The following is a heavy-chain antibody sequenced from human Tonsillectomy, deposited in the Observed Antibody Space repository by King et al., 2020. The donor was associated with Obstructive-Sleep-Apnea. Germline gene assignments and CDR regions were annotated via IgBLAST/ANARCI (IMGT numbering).Heavy chain of an antibody. CDR3: AKDRGYDSSGYLDY. D-gene: IGHD3-22*01. J-gene: IGHJ4*02. CDR1: GFTFSSYG. CDR2: ISYDGSNK. Sequence: VQLVESGGGVVQPGRSLRLSCAASGFTFSSYGMHWVRQAPGKGLEWVAVISYDGSNKYYADSVKGRFTISRDNSKNTLYLQMYSLRAEDTAVYYCAKDRGYDSSGYLDYWGQGTLVTVSS. V-gene: IGHV3-30*18.